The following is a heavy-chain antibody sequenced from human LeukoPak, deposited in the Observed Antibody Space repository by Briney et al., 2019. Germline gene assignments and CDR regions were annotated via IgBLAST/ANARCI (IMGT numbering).Heavy chain of an antibody. CDR3: ARDPEFRSSADLDY. Sequence: PGGSLRLSCAASGFTFTSYIMSWVRQAPGKGLEWVSFISTSSSDIYYADSVKGRFTISRDNAKNSVYLQMNSLRAEDTAVYYCARDPEFRSSADLDYWGRGTLVTVSS. CDR1: GFTFTSYI. D-gene: IGHD6-6*01. CDR2: ISTSSSDI. V-gene: IGHV3-21*06. J-gene: IGHJ4*02.